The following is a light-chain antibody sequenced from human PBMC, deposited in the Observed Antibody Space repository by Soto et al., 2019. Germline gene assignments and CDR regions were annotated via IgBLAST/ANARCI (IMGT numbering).Light chain of an antibody. CDR1: QSISSW. Sequence: DIQMSQSHYTLSASLGDRFTITCLPIQSISSWLAWYQQKPGKAPKLLIYDASSLESGVPSRFSGSGSGTEFTLTISSLQPDDFATYYCQQYNSYWTFGQGTKVDVK. CDR2: DAS. CDR3: QQYNSYWT. V-gene: IGKV1-5*01. J-gene: IGKJ1*01.